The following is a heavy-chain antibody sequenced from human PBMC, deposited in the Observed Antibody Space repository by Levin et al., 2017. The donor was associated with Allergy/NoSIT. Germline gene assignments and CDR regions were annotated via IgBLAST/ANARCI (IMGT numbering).Heavy chain of an antibody. D-gene: IGHD6-19*01. CDR1: GFTFSSYS. CDR2: ISSSSTI. CDR3: ARDGIAVAGTFDY. J-gene: IGHJ4*02. Sequence: GGSLRLSCAASGFTFSSYSMNWVRQAPGKGLEWVSYISSSSTIYYADSVKGRFTISRDNAKNSLYLQMNSLRDEDTAVYYCARDGIAVAGTFDYWGQGTLVTVSS. V-gene: IGHV3-48*02.